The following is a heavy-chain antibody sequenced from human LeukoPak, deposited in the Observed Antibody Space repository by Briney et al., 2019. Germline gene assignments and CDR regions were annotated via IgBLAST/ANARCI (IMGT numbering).Heavy chain of an antibody. Sequence: GGSLRLSCAASGFTFSNYAMSWVRQAPGKGLEWVSGISASGGSYYADSVKGRFTVSRDISKNTLYLQMNSLRAEDTAVYFCAREPRDCTGGTCQSAGGYYFYHWSQGTLVTVSS. V-gene: IGHV3-23*01. J-gene: IGHJ4*02. CDR3: AREPRDCTGGTCQSAGGYYFYH. D-gene: IGHD2-15*01. CDR1: GFTFSNYA. CDR2: ISASGGS.